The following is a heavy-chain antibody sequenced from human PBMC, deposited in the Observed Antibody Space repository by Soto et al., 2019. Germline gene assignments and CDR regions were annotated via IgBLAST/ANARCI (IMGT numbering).Heavy chain of an antibody. CDR3: ARGLTFSWSMHYYYMDV. D-gene: IGHD6-13*01. CDR2: TYYRSKWYN. Sequence: SQTLSLTCAISGDSVSSNSAAWNWIRQSPSRGLEWLGRTYYRSKWYNDYAVSVKSRITINPDTSKNQFSLQLNSVTPEDTAVYYCARGLTFSWSMHYYYMDVWGKGTTVTVSS. J-gene: IGHJ6*03. V-gene: IGHV6-1*01. CDR1: GDSVSSNSAA.